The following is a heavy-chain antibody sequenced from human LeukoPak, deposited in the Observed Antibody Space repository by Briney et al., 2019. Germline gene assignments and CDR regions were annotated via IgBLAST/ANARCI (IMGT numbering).Heavy chain of an antibody. CDR1: DDSISDYY. Sequence: SETLSLTCTVSDDSISDYYRGWIRQPPGQGLEWIGYFHNSGTSTYNPSLKSRVTISADTSKNQFSLKLNSLTTADTAVYYCTRGAGWLIDYWGQGILVTVSS. D-gene: IGHD3-16*01. V-gene: IGHV4-59*01. J-gene: IGHJ4*02. CDR3: TRGAGWLIDY. CDR2: FHNSGTS.